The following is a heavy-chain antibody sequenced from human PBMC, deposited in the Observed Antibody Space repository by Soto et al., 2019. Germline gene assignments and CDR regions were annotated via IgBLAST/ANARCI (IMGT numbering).Heavy chain of an antibody. Sequence: GGSLRLSCAASGFTFSSYSMNWVRQAPGKGLEWVSSISSSSSYIYYADSVKGRFTISRDNAKNSLYLQMNSLRAEDTAVYYCARDRPVRGVITHYFDYWGQGTLVTVSS. D-gene: IGHD3-10*01. CDR3: ARDRPVRGVITHYFDY. V-gene: IGHV3-21*01. J-gene: IGHJ4*02. CDR2: ISSSSSYI. CDR1: GFTFSSYS.